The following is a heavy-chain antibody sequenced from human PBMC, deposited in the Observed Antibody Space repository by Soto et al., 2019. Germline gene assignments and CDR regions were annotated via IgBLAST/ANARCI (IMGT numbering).Heavy chain of an antibody. CDR3: ARGRYGDY. V-gene: IGHV1-18*01. J-gene: IGHJ4*02. D-gene: IGHD1-1*01. Sequence: QVHLVQSGAEVKKPGASVKVSLKGSGYGFTTYGITWVRQAPGQGLEWMAWISAHNGNTNYAQKVQGRVTVTRDTSTSTAYMELRSLRYDDTAVYYCARGRYGDYWGQGALVTVSS. CDR2: ISAHNGNT. CDR1: GYGFTTYG.